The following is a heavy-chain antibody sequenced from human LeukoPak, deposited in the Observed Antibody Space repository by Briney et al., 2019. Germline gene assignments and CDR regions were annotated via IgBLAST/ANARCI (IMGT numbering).Heavy chain of an antibody. CDR2: IKQDGSEK. V-gene: IGHV3-7*01. Sequence: GSLRLSCAASGFTFSSYWMSWVRQAPGKGLEWVANIKQDGSEKYYVDSVKGRFTISRDNAKNSLYLQMNSLRAEDTAVYYCAKDDYDYYYYYMDVWGKGTTVTVSS. D-gene: IGHD4-17*01. CDR3: AKDDYDYYYYYMDV. J-gene: IGHJ6*03. CDR1: GFTFSSYW.